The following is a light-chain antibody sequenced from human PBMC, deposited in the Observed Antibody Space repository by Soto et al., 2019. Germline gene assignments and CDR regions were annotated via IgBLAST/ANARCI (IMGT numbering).Light chain of an antibody. CDR2: GAF. J-gene: IGKJ1*01. CDR3: HQYNDWPLT. CDR1: QSVRSN. V-gene: IGKV3-15*01. Sequence: ELAMTQSSGTLSVPQGERATLSCIASQSVRSNLAWYPQNTRQAPSLLIYGAFTRATGIPTRFSGTGSGTEFTLTISSLQSEDFALYYCHQYNDWPLTFGQGTKVDIK.